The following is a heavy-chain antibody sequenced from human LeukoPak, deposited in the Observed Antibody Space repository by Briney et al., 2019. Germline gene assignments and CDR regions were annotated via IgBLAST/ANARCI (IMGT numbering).Heavy chain of an antibody. CDR1: GFTFSDYY. CDR3: ARDLGQPLTYYYYGMDV. V-gene: IGHV3-11*06. J-gene: IGHJ6*04. CDR2: ISSSSSYT. D-gene: IGHD6-13*01. Sequence: GGSLRLPCAASGFTFSDYYMSWIRQAPGKGLEWVSYISSSSSYTNYADSVKGRFTISRDNAKNSLYLQMNSLRAEDTAVYYCARDLGQPLTYYYYGMDVWGKGTTVTVSS.